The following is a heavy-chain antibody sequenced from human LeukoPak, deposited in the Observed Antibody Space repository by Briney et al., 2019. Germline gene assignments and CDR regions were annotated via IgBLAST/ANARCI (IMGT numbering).Heavy chain of an antibody. Sequence: NPSETLSLTCAVSGGSISSGGYSWSWIRQPPGKGLEWIGYIYHSGSTYYNPSLKSRVTISVDRSKNQFSLKLSSVTAADTAVYYCARGGEPYYFDYWGQGTLVTVSS. D-gene: IGHD2-21*01. CDR2: IYHSGST. CDR1: GGSISSGGYS. V-gene: IGHV4-30-2*01. J-gene: IGHJ4*02. CDR3: ARGGEPYYFDY.